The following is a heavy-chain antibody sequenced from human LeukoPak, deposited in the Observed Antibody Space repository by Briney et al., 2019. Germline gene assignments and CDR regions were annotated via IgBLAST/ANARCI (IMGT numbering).Heavy chain of an antibody. D-gene: IGHD5-24*01. CDR3: ARDRDYFEH. V-gene: IGHV4-59*01. CDR2: IYHSGTI. CDR1: GGSISGYY. J-gene: IGHJ4*02. Sequence: SETLSLTCTVSGGSISGYYWSWIRQPPGKGLEWIGFIYHSGTINYNPSLKSRVTISVDTSKNQFSLKLTSVTAADTAVYFRARDRDYFEHWGQGTLVTVSS.